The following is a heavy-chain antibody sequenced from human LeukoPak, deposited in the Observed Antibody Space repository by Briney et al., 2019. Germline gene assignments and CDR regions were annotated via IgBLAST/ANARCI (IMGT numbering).Heavy chain of an antibody. J-gene: IGHJ4*02. CDR2: IYYSGST. V-gene: IGHV4-59*01. CDR1: GGSISSYY. D-gene: IGHD3-22*01. Sequence: SETLSLTCTVSGGSISSYYWSWIRQPPGKGLEWIGYIYYSGSTNYNLSLKSRVTISVDTSKNQLSLKLSSVTAADTAVYYCARGRYTGYHYDSSGYLDYWGQGTLVTVSS. CDR3: ARGRYTGYHYDSSGYLDY.